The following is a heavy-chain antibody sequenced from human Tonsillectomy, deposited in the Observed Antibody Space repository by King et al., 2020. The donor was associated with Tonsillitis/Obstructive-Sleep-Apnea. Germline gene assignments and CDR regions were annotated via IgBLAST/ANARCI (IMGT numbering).Heavy chain of an antibody. Sequence: VQLVESGGGVVHPGRSLRLSCAASGLTFSSYAMHWVRQAPGKGLEWVPVISYDGSNKYYADSVKGRFTISRDNSKNTLYLQMNSLRADDTAVYYCARDETSGDSGGLDYWGQGTLVTVSS. CDR1: GLTFSSYA. CDR2: ISYDGSNK. D-gene: IGHD2-15*01. V-gene: IGHV3-30*04. J-gene: IGHJ4*02. CDR3: ARDETSGDSGGLDY.